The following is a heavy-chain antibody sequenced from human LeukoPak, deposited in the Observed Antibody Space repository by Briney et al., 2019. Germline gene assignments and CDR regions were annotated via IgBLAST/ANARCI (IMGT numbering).Heavy chain of an antibody. V-gene: IGHV3-11*04. CDR3: ARDYDSGLWQLLWEPIGFDP. D-gene: IGHD2-2*01. CDR2: ISSSGSTI. Sequence: GGSLRLSCAASGFTFSDYYMSWIRQAPGKGLEWVSYISSSGSTIYYADSVKGRFTISRDNAKNSLYLQMNSLRAEDTAVYYCARDYDSGLWQLLWEPIGFDPWGQGTLVTVSS. J-gene: IGHJ5*02. CDR1: GFTFSDYY.